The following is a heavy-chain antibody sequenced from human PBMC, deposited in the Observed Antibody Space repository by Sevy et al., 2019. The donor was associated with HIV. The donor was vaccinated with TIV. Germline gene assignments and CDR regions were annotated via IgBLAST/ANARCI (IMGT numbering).Heavy chain of an antibody. CDR3: ARASTQQLVHYFDY. D-gene: IGHD6-13*01. CDR2: ISSSSSTI. J-gene: IGHJ4*02. V-gene: IGHV3-48*02. Sequence: GGSLRLSCAASGFTFSSYSMNWVRQAPGKGLEWLSYISSSSSTIYYADSVKGRFTISRDNAKNSLYLQMNSLRDEDTATSYCARASTQQLVHYFDYWGQGTLVTVSS. CDR1: GFTFSSYS.